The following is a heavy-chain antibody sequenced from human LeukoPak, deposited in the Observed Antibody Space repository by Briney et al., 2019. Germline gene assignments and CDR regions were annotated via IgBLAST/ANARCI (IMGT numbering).Heavy chain of an antibody. Sequence: SETLSLTCTVSGDSLNSSTYYWGRVRQPPGKGLEYIGSVFYSGNSYYNPTLKGRVTLSIDTSKSHFSLRLSSVTAADTAVYYCARSLFRIAARPHFDYWGRGTLVTVSS. CDR3: ARSLFRIAARPHFDY. CDR1: GDSLNSSTYY. D-gene: IGHD6-6*01. J-gene: IGHJ4*02. CDR2: VFYSGNS. V-gene: IGHV4-39*02.